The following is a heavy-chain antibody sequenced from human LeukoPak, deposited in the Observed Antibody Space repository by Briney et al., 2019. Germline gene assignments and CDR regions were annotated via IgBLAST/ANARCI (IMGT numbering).Heavy chain of an antibody. D-gene: IGHD3-3*01. CDR3: ARDSPYFGVVIIPTGP. CDR1: GYTFTGYY. J-gene: IGHJ5*02. Sequence: ASVKVSCKASGYTFTGYYMHWVRQAPGQGLEWMGWINPNSGGTNYAQKFQGRVTMTRDTSINTAYMELSRLRSDDTAVYYCARDSPYFGVVIIPTGPWGQGTLVTVSS. CDR2: INPNSGGT. V-gene: IGHV1-2*02.